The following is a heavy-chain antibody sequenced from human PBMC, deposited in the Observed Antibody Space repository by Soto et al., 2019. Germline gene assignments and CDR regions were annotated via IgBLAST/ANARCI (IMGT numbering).Heavy chain of an antibody. J-gene: IGHJ4*02. Sequence: QVQLVESGGGVVQPGRSLRLSCAASGFTFSSYGMHWVRQAPGKGLEWVAVISYDGSNKYYADSVKGRFTISRDNSKNTLYLQMNSLRAEDMAVYYCAKDFLGIAVAGTLHYWGQGTLVTVSS. V-gene: IGHV3-30*18. CDR1: GFTFSSYG. CDR3: AKDFLGIAVAGTLHY. CDR2: ISYDGSNK. D-gene: IGHD6-19*01.